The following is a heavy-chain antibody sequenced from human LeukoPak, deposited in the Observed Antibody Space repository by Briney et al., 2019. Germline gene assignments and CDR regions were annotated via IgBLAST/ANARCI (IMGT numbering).Heavy chain of an antibody. V-gene: IGHV3-23*01. D-gene: IGHD3-22*01. CDR2: ISDRSSRT. CDR1: GITLSNYG. CDR3: AKRGVVIRVILVGFHKEAYYFDS. Sequence: PGGSLRLSCAVSGITLSNYGMSWVRQAPGKGLEWVAGISDRSSRTNYADSVKGRFTISTDHPKNTLYLQMNSLRAEDTAVYFCAKRGVVIRVILVGFHKEAYYFDSWGQGALVTVSS. J-gene: IGHJ4*02.